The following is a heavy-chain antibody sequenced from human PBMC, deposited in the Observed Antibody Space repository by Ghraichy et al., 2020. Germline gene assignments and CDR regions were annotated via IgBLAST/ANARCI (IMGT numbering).Heavy chain of an antibody. Sequence: GGSLRLSCAVSGFTFSSYGMHWVRQAPGKGLEWVATIWYDGNKKYYADSVKGRFSISRDNLNNTLYLQMDSLRAQDTAVYYCARIMRALGKLFEYYGMDVWGQGTTVTVSS. J-gene: IGHJ6*02. CDR1: GFTFSSYG. V-gene: IGHV3-33*01. D-gene: IGHD3-10*01. CDR3: ARIMRALGKLFEYYGMDV. CDR2: IWYDGNKK.